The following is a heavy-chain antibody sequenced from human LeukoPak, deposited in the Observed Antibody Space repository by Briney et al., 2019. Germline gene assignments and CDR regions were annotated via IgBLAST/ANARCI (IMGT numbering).Heavy chain of an antibody. J-gene: IGHJ4*02. CDR1: GFTFRNYG. V-gene: IGHV3-30*02. CDR2: IRTDGTDK. CDR3: AKAEEGYCSGGSCYSLNY. D-gene: IGHD2-15*01. Sequence: GGSLRLSCAASGFTFRNYGMHWVRQAPGKGLHWVAFIRTDGTDKYYTDAVKGRFTISRDNSKNTLYLQMNSLRTEDTAVYYCAKAEEGYCSGGSCYSLNYWGQGALVTVSS.